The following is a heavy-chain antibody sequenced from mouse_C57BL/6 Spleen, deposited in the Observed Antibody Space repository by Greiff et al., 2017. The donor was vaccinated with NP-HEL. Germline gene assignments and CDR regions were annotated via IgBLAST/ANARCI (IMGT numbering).Heavy chain of an antibody. D-gene: IGHD1-1*01. CDR2: IYPGGGDT. V-gene: IGHV1-82*01. Sequence: QVQLQQSGPGLVKPGASVKISCKASGYAFSSSWMNWVKQRPGKGLEWIGRIYPGGGDTNYTGTFKGRATLSADKSSSTAYMQLSSLTSEDSAVYFCARRGDYYGSRAGAMDYWGQGTLVTVSS. CDR3: ARRGDYYGSRAGAMDY. J-gene: IGHJ4*01. CDR1: GYAFSSSW.